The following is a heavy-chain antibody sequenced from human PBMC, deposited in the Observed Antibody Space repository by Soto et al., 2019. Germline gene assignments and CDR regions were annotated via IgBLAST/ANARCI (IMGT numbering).Heavy chain of an antibody. CDR2: ISAYNGNT. Sequence: ASVKVSCKASGYTFTSYGISWVRQAPGQGLEWMGWISAYNGNTNYAQKLQGRVTMTTDTSTSTAYMELRSLRSDDTAVYYCAREVAPEYYYGSGSHRWSVMDVWGKGTTVTVSS. J-gene: IGHJ6*04. D-gene: IGHD3-10*01. CDR1: GYTFTSYG. V-gene: IGHV1-18*01. CDR3: AREVAPEYYYGSGSHRWSVMDV.